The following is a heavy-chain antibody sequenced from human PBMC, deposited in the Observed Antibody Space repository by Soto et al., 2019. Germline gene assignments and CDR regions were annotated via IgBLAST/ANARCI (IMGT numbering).Heavy chain of an antibody. CDR3: ARTTTVAGTPEFDY. J-gene: IGHJ4*02. V-gene: IGHV3-30-3*01. D-gene: IGHD6-19*01. Sequence: QVQLVESGGGVVQPGRSLRLSCAASGFTFSSFSLHWVRQAPGKGLEWLALISYDGSNKYNADSVKGRFTISRDNSNNTLYLQLNSRRPDATAVYYCARTTTVAGTPEFDYWGQGALVTVSS. CDR2: ISYDGSNK. CDR1: GFTFSSFS.